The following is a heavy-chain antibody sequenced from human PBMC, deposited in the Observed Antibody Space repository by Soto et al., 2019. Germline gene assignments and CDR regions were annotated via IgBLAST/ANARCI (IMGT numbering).Heavy chain of an antibody. V-gene: IGHV3-30*18. J-gene: IGHJ4*02. CDR3: AKEYGSTWIDH. CDR1: GFTFSTYG. CDR2: VSYDGTKE. D-gene: IGHD6-13*01. Sequence: QVQLVESGGGVVQPGRSLRLSCAASGFTFSTYGMHWVRQAPGKGLEWVAAVSYDGTKEYYADSVKGRFTISRDNSRNTLFLQLNSQRAEDTAVYYCAKEYGSTWIDHWGQGTLVTVSS.